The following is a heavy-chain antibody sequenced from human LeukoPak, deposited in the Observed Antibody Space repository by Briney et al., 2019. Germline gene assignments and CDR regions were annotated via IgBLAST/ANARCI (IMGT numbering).Heavy chain of an antibody. J-gene: IGHJ5*02. CDR1: GGTFSSYA. CDR2: IIPIFGTA. V-gene: IGHV1-69*06. Sequence: GASVKVSCKASGGTFSSYAISWVRQAPGQGLEWMGGIIPIFGTANYAQKFQGRVTMTEDTSTDTAYMELSSLRSEDTAVYYCATAYYYDSSGPWYNWFDPWGQGTLVTVSS. CDR3: ATAYYYDSSGPWYNWFDP. D-gene: IGHD3-22*01.